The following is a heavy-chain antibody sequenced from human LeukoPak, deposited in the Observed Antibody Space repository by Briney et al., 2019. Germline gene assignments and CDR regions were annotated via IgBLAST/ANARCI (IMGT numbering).Heavy chain of an antibody. CDR2: IYYSGST. V-gene: IGHV4-39*01. CDR1: GGSISSSSYY. Sequence: PSETLSLTCTVSGGSISSSSYYWGWIRQPPGKGLAWIGSIYYSGSTYYNPSLKSRVTISVDTSKNQFSLKLSSVTAADTAVYYCASLQWLVQDFDYWGQGTLVTVSS. CDR3: ASLQWLVQDFDY. D-gene: IGHD6-19*01. J-gene: IGHJ4*02.